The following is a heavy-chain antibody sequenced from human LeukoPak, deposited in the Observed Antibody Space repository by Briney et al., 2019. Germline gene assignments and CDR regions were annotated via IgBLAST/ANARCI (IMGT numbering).Heavy chain of an antibody. V-gene: IGHV3-48*04. CDR1: GFTFSSYS. J-gene: IGHJ4*02. Sequence: GGSLRLSCAASGFTFSSYSMLWVRQAPGKGLEWVSYISSSSSTIYYADSVKGRFTISRDNAKNSLYLQMNSLRVEDTAVYYCARTEYYFDSSDYYRNFDCWGQGTLVTVSS. CDR2: ISSSSSTI. D-gene: IGHD3-22*01. CDR3: ARTEYYFDSSDYYRNFDC.